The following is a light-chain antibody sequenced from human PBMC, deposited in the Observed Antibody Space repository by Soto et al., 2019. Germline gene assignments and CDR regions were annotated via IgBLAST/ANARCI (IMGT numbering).Light chain of an antibody. CDR2: WAS. J-gene: IGKJ4*01. V-gene: IGKV4-1*01. Sequence: DIVMTQSPDSLAVSLGERATINCRSSQSVLYSSNNKNYLAWYQQKPGQPPKLLIYWASTWESGVPDRFSGSGSGTDFTLTISSLQAEDVAVYYCQQYYRTPLTFGGGTKVEIK. CDR3: QQYYRTPLT. CDR1: QSVLYSSNNKNY.